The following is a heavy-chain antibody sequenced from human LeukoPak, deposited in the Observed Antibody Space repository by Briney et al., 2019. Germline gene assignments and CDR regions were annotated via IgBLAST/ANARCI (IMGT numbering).Heavy chain of an antibody. CDR2: ISSSSSYI. CDR1: GFTFSSYG. J-gene: IGHJ3*02. Sequence: GGSLRLSCAASGFTFSSYGMSWVRQAPGKGLEWVSSISSSSSYIYYADSVKGRFTISRDNAKNSLYLQMNSLRAEDTAVYSCARVRVGATYGGAFDIWGQGTMVTVSS. CDR3: ARVRVGATYGGAFDI. D-gene: IGHD1-26*01. V-gene: IGHV3-21*01.